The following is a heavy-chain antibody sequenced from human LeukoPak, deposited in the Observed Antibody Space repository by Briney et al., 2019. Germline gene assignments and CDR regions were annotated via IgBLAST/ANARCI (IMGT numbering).Heavy chain of an antibody. Sequence: GGSLRLSCSASSFSITDKSMTWVRQAQGKGLECVAIIYRGEVTAYADSVRGRFTISRDSGTNTLFLQMDNLRVDDTAVYYCARVVAAIALRDYHYVDVWGKGTTLSVS. V-gene: IGHV3-53*01. CDR2: IYRGEVT. CDR3: ARVVAAIALRDYHYVDV. D-gene: IGHD6-19*01. CDR1: SFSITDKS. J-gene: IGHJ6*03.